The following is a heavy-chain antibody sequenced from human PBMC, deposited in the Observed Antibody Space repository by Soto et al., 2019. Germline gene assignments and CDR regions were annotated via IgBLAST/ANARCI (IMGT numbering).Heavy chain of an antibody. CDR2: IKQDGSEK. V-gene: IGHV3-7*01. J-gene: IGHJ3*02. CDR1: GFTFSSYW. Sequence: GGSLRLSCAASGFTFSSYWMSWVRQAPGKGLEWVANIKQDGSEKCYVDSVKGRFTISRDNAKNSLYLQMNSLRAEDTAVYYCARVRGGTSPLGAFDIWGQGTMVTVSS. D-gene: IGHD1-7*01. CDR3: ARVRGGTSPLGAFDI.